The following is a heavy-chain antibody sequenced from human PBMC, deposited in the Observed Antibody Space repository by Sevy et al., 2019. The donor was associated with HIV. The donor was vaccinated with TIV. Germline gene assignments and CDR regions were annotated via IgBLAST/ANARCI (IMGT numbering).Heavy chain of an antibody. V-gene: IGHV3-30*04. CDR1: GFTFSNYD. J-gene: IGHJ4*02. CDR3: ARLVSCGCDCYYLDS. CDR2: ISHDERYK. Sequence: GGSLRLSCAASGFTFSNYDMHWVRQAPGKGLDWVAVISHDERYKNYAESVKVRFTNSKDNFKNTLFLQMDSLRPEDTAVYFCARLVSCGCDCYYLDSWGQGALVTVSS. D-gene: IGHD2-21*02.